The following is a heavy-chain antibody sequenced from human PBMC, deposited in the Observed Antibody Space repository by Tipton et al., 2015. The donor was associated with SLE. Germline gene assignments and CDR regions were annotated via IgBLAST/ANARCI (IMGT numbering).Heavy chain of an antibody. D-gene: IGHD3-3*01. CDR3: AGGSSDDFWSGYLGY. CDR1: GYTFTSYA. V-gene: IGHV1-3*01. Sequence: QSGPEVKKPGASVKVSCKASGYTFTSYAMHWVRQDPGQRLEWMGWINAGNGNTKYSQKFQGRVTITRDTSASTAYMELSSLRSEDTAVYYCAGGSSDDFWSGYLGYWGQGTLVTVSS. J-gene: IGHJ4*02. CDR2: INAGNGNT.